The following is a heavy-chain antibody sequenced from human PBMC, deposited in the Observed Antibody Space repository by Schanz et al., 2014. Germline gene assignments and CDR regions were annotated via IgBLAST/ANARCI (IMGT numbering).Heavy chain of an antibody. V-gene: IGHV3-30*02. D-gene: IGHD3-22*01. CDR3: ARDKGGYYPFDY. Sequence: VQLVESGGNLVQPGGSLRLSCSASGFTFSDYAMHWVRQAPGKGLVWVTYIRYDGINKYYADSVKGRFTVSRENSKNTLHLQMNSLRAEDTAVYYCARDKGGYYPFDYWGQGSLVTVSS. CDR2: IRYDGINK. CDR1: GFTFSDYA. J-gene: IGHJ4*02.